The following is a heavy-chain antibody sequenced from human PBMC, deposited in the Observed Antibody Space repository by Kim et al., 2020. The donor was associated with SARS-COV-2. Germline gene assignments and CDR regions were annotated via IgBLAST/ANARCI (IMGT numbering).Heavy chain of an antibody. CDR2: ISWDGGST. CDR3: AKEGGELNYYYYGMDV. Sequence: GGSLRLSCAASGFTFDDYTMHWVRQAPGKGLEWVSLISWDGGSTYYADSVKGRFTISRDNSKNSLYLQMNSLRTEDTALYYCAKEGGELNYYYYGMDVWGQGTTVTVSS. CDR1: GFTFDDYT. V-gene: IGHV3-43*01. D-gene: IGHD3-10*01. J-gene: IGHJ6*02.